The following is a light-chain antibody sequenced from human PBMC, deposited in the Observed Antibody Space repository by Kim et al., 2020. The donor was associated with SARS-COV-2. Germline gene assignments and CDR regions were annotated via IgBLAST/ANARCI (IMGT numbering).Light chain of an antibody. J-gene: IGLJ2*01. CDR1: NIGSKS. CDR2: YDS. CDR3: QVWDSSSDHPV. Sequence: APGKAARITCGGNNIGSKSVHWDQQKPGQAPVLVIYYDSDRPSGIPERFSGSNSGNTATLTISRVEAGDEADYYCQVWDSSSDHPVFGGGTQLTV. V-gene: IGLV3-21*04.